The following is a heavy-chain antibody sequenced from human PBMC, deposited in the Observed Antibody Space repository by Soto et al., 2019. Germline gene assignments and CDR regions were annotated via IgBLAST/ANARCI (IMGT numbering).Heavy chain of an antibody. V-gene: IGHV4-39*01. CDR2: IYYSGST. J-gene: IGHJ4*02. CDR1: GGSISSSTYY. D-gene: IGHD4-17*01. Sequence: QLQLQESGPGLVKPSETLSLTCTVSGGSISSSTYYWVWIRQPPGKGLEWIGSIYYSGSTYYNPSLKSRVTIAVDTSKNQFSLKLSSVTAADTAVYECANSYGDYVSYWGQGTLVTVSS. CDR3: ANSYGDYVSY.